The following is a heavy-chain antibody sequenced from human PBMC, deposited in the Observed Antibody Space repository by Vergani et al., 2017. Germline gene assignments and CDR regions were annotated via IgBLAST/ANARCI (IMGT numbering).Heavy chain of an antibody. J-gene: IGHJ4*02. D-gene: IGHD6-13*01. V-gene: IGHV3-33*01. CDR1: GFTFSSYG. Sequence: VQLLESGGGLVQPGGSLRLSCAASGFTFSSYGMHWVRQAPGKGLEWVAVIWYDGSNKYYADSVKGRFTISRDNSKNTLYLQMNSLRAEDTAVYYCAREGSAAAGAFDYWGQGTLVTVSS. CDR3: AREGSAAAGAFDY. CDR2: IWYDGSNK.